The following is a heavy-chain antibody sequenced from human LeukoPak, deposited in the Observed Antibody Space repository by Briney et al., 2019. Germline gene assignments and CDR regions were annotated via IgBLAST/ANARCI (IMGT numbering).Heavy chain of an antibody. V-gene: IGHV3-30*02. Sequence: GGSLRLSCEASGFTFSIYDMYWARQAPGKGLEWVAFIRYDGSNKYYADSVKGRFTISRDNSKNTLYLQMNSLRAEDTAVYYCASPQSVVVPAAMNYYYYGMDVWGQGTTVTVSS. CDR1: GFTFSIYD. D-gene: IGHD2-2*01. J-gene: IGHJ6*02. CDR2: IRYDGSNK. CDR3: ASPQSVVVPAAMNYYYYGMDV.